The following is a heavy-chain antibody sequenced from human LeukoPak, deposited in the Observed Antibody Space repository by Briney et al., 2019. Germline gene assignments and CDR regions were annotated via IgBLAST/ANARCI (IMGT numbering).Heavy chain of an antibody. Sequence: SETLSLTCTVSGGSISSSSYYWGWIRQPPGKGLEWIGSIYYSGSTYYNPSLKSRVTISVDTSKNQFSLKLSSVTAADTAVYYCARGKFIAAAGTIVDTPSYYFDYWGQGALVTVSS. V-gene: IGHV4-39*07. CDR3: ARGKFIAAAGTIVDTPSYYFDY. CDR1: GGSISSSSYY. CDR2: IYYSGST. D-gene: IGHD6-13*01. J-gene: IGHJ4*02.